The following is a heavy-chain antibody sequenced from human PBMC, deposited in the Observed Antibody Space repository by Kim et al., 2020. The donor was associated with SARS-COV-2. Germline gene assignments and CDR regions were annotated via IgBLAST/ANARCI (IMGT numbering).Heavy chain of an antibody. D-gene: IGHD3-10*01. J-gene: IGHJ4*03. CDR3: AKGESYYFGSGSPGY. CDR1: GFTFSSYA. V-gene: IGHV3-23*01. CDR2: ISGRDGST. Sequence: GGSLRLSCAASGFTFSSYAMSWVRQAPGKGLEWVSVISGRDGSTYYADSVKGRFTISRDNSKNTLFLQMNNLRAEDTALYYCAKGESYYFGSGSPGYWGHGALVTVSS.